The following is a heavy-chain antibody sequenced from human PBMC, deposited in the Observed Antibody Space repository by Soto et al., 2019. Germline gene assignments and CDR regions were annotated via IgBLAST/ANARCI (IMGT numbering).Heavy chain of an antibody. CDR2: INAGNGNT. CDR1: GYTFTSYA. Sequence: ASVKVSCKASGYTFTSYAMHWVRQAPGQRLEWMGWINAGNGNTKYSQKFQGRVTITRDTSASTAYMELSSLRSEDTAVYYCARNDRGGVITFGSPGNGMDVWGQGTTVTVSS. J-gene: IGHJ6*02. D-gene: IGHD3-16*01. V-gene: IGHV1-3*01. CDR3: ARNDRGGVITFGSPGNGMDV.